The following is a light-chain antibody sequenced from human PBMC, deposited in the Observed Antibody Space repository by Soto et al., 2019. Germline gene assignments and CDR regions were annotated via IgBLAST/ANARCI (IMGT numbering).Light chain of an antibody. V-gene: IGLV2-14*01. CDR1: SSDIGPYDY. Sequence: QSALTQPASVSGSPGQSITISCSGASSDIGPYDYVSWYQHHPGRAPKLLIYEVSNRPSGVSYRFSGSKSGNTASLTISGLLAEDEGDYYCTTFAPGRIDVFGSGTKLTV. J-gene: IGLJ1*01. CDR3: TTFAPGRIDV. CDR2: EVS.